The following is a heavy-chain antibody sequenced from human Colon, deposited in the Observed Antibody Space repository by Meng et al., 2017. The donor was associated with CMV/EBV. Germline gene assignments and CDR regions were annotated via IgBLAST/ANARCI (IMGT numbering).Heavy chain of an antibody. Sequence: CAVSGGSISSGGYSWDWIRQPPGKGLEWIGNINHNGSADYRTSLKSRVTISVDGSKNQFSLKLSSVTAADTAVYYCARGGQLWFDYWGQGTLVTVSS. CDR1: GGSISSGGYS. D-gene: IGHD3-10*01. V-gene: IGHV4-30-2*01. J-gene: IGHJ4*02. CDR3: ARGGQLWFDY. CDR2: INHNGSA.